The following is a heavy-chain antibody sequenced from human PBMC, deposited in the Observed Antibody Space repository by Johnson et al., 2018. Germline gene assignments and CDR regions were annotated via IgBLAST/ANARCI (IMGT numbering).Heavy chain of an antibody. J-gene: IGHJ3*02. Sequence: VQLVQSGAEVKKPGSSVKVSCKASGGTFSSYAISWVRQAPGQGLEWMGGIIPIFGAANYAQKFQGRITITADESTSTAYMELSSLRSEDTAVYYCARDGKHFVVVTSISAFDIWGQGPMVTVSS. CDR3: ARDGKHFVVVTSISAFDI. CDR2: IIPIFGAA. D-gene: IGHD2-21*02. V-gene: IGHV1-69*12. CDR1: GGTFSSYA.